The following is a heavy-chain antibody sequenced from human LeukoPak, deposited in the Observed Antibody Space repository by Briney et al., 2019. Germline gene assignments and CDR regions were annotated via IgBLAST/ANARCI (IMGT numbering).Heavy chain of an antibody. V-gene: IGHV3-30*18. D-gene: IGHD2-2*01. CDR1: GFTFNNYG. J-gene: IGHJ4*02. CDR3: AKGPLRGTAAAIDY. CDR2: ISYDGRNK. Sequence: GGSLRLSCAASGFTFNNYGMHWVRQAPGKGLEWVAVISYDGRNKHYPDSVRGRFTISRDISTDTLWLQMDSLRTEDTAVYYCAKGPLRGTAAAIDYWGQGTLVTVSS.